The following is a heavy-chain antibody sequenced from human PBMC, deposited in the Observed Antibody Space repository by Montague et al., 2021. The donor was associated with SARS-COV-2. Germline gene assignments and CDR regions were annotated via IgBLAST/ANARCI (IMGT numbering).Heavy chain of an antibody. Sequence: SETLSLTCAVYGGSFSGYYWSWIRQPPEKGLEWIGEINQSGRTNNNPSLKSRVIISVDTSKNQFSLKLSPVTAADTAVYYCARRGSSVWGVTVSAELDYWGQGSLVIVSS. J-gene: IGHJ4*02. CDR3: ARRGSSVWGVTVSAELDY. CDR1: GGSFSGYY. D-gene: IGHD3-10*01. CDR2: INQSGRT. V-gene: IGHV4-34*01.